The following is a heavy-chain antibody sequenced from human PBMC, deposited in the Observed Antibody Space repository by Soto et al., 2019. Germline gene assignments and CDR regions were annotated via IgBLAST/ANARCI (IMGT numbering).Heavy chain of an antibody. D-gene: IGHD2-2*01. CDR2: IDYSGKT. Sequence: WTWIRQSPGKRLEWIGYIDYSGKTDYNPSLRSRVTISVDSSKKQLSLKLSSVTAADTAVYYCARRVVVPVADYGMDVWGQGTTVTVSS. CDR3: ARRVVVPVADYGMDV. J-gene: IGHJ6*02. V-gene: IGHV4-59*08.